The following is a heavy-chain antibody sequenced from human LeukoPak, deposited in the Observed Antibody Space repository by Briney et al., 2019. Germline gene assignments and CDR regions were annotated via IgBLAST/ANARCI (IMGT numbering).Heavy chain of an antibody. CDR3: TTEGYYVSGIY. J-gene: IGHJ4*02. D-gene: IGHD3-10*01. CDR2: IKGKTDGETT. Sequence: PGGSLRLSCAAPGFTFSNAWMSWVRQAPGKGLEWVGRIKGKTDGETTDYATPVKGRFTISRDDSKDTLYPQMNSLKTEDTAVYYCTTEGYYVSGIYWGQGTLVTVSS. CDR1: GFTFSNAW. V-gene: IGHV3-15*01.